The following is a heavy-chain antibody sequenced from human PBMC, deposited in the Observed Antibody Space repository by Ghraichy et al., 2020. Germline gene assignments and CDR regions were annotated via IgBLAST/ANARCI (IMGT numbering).Heavy chain of an antibody. D-gene: IGHD3-22*01. CDR2: IYYSGST. CDR3: AREGDSSGYGLDY. CDR1: GGSISSYY. J-gene: IGHJ4*02. Sequence: TLSLTCTVSGGSISSYYWSWIRQPPGKGLEWIGYIYYSGSTNYNPSLKSRVTISVDTSKNQFSLKLSSVTAADTAVYYCAREGDSSGYGLDYWGQGTLVTVSS. V-gene: IGHV4-59*01.